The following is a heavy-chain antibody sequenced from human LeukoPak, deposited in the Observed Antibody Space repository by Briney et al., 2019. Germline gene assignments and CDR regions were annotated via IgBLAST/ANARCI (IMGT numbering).Heavy chain of an antibody. CDR2: MYYSGST. D-gene: IGHD3-10*01. CDR1: GGSISSYY. CDR3: TRVAFGDHFDI. Sequence: SETLSLTCTVSGGSISSYYWSWIRQPPGKGLEWIGYMYYSGSTNYNPSLKSRVTISVDTSKNQFSLKVTSMTAADTAVYYCTRVAFGDHFDIWGQGTMVTVSS. J-gene: IGHJ3*02. V-gene: IGHV4-59*01.